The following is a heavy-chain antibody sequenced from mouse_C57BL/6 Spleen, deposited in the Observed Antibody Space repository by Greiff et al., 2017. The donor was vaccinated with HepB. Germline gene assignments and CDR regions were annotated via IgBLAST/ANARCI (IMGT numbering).Heavy chain of an antibody. CDR1: GYTFTSYW. J-gene: IGHJ2*01. Sequence: VQLQQPGAELVKPGASVKLSCKASGYTFTSYWMHWVKQRPGQGLEWIGMIHPNSGSTNYNEKFKGKATLTVDKSSSTAYMQLSSLTSEDSAVYYCAREGSTMVTTVDYWGQGTTLTVSS. V-gene: IGHV1-64*01. CDR3: AREGSTMVTTVDY. CDR2: IHPNSGST. D-gene: IGHD2-2*01.